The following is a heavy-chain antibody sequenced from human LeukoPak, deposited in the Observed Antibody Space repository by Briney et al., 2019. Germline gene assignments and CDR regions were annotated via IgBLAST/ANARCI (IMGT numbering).Heavy chain of an antibody. D-gene: IGHD2-15*01. J-gene: IGHJ4*02. CDR2: ISSSSGTI. V-gene: IGHV3-48*04. CDR3: ARGPGSGHYFDY. CDR1: GFTFSTSP. Sequence: GGSLRLSCAASGFTFSTSPMNWVRQAPGQGTERVSYISSSSGTIYYADSVKGRFTISRDNDENSLYLQMNSLRAEDTAVYYCARGPGSGHYFDYWGQGTLVTVSS.